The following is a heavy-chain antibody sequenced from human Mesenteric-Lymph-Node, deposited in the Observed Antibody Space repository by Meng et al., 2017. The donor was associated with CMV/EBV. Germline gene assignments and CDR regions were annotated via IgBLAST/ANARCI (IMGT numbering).Heavy chain of an antibody. CDR2: ISWNSGSI. J-gene: IGHJ4*02. V-gene: IGHV3-9*01. Sequence: GGSLRLSCAASGFTFDDYAMHWVRQAPGKGLEWVSGISWNSGSIGYADSVKGRFTISRDNAKNSLYLQMNSLRAEDTALYYCAKAKDWNYFKPADYWGQGTLVTVSS. CDR3: AKAKDWNYFKPADY. D-gene: IGHD1-7*01. CDR1: GFTFDDYA.